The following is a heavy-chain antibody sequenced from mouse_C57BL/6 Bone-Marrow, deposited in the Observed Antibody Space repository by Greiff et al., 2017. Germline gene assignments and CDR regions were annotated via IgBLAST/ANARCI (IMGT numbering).Heavy chain of an antibody. CDR2: IDPSGSYT. J-gene: IGHJ4*01. CDR3: ARSTPLYYDYDEDAMDY. V-gene: IGHV1-59*01. CDR1: GYTFTSYW. Sequence: QVQLQQPGAELVRPGTSVKLSCKASGYTFTSYWMHWVKQRPGQGLEWIGVIDPSGSYTNYNQKFKGKATLTVDTSSSTAYMQLSSLTSEDSAVYYCARSTPLYYDYDEDAMDYWGQGTSVTVSS. D-gene: IGHD2-4*01.